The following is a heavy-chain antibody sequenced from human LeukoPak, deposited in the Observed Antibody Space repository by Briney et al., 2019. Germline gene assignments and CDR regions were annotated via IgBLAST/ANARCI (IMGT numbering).Heavy chain of an antibody. V-gene: IGHV3-30*01. J-gene: IGHJ4*02. CDR3: AKGQYGSGSYTTPGS. D-gene: IGHD3-10*01. CDR2: ISYDGSKK. CDR1: GFTFSRSA. Sequence: PGGSLRFSCAASGFTFSRSAMHWVRQAPGKGLEWVAVISYDGSKKYYADSVKGRFTISRDDSKNTLYLQMNSLRAEDTAVYYCAKGQYGSGSYTTPGSWGQGTLVTVSS.